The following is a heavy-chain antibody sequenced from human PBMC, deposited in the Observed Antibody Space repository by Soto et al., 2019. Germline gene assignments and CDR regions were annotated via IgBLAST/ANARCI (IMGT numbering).Heavy chain of an antibody. CDR2: ISSDGRNK. Sequence: LRLSCAASGYSFTHYAMHWVRQAPGKGLEWVATISSDGRNKKFADAVKGRFTMSRQNYENTLYLHLNSLRDEDAAVYFCARGIYETSDLYNIFEFWGQGTQVTVSS. D-gene: IGHD1-1*01. V-gene: IGHV3-30*03. CDR3: ARGIYETSDLYNIFEF. J-gene: IGHJ4*02. CDR1: GYSFTHYA.